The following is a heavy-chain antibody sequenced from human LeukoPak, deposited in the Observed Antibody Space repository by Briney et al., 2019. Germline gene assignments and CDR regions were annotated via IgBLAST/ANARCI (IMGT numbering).Heavy chain of an antibody. J-gene: IGHJ6*03. CDR2: TSWNSGSL. D-gene: IGHD3-10*02. V-gene: IGHV3-9*01. CDR1: GFTFDDYA. CDR3: AKDIFVRRNYYYYVDV. Sequence: GRSLRLSCAASGFTFDDYAMHWVRQAPGKGLEWVSGTSWNSGSLGYADSVKGRFTISRDNAKNSLYLQMNSLRAEDTALYYCAKDIFVRRNYYYYVDVWGKGTTVTVSS.